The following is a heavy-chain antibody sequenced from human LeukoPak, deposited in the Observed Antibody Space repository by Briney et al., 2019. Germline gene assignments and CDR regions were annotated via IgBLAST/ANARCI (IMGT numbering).Heavy chain of an antibody. Sequence: SETLSLTCSVSGGSISSYHWSWLRQPAGKGLEGLGRIYTRGSPNYNPSLKSRVPMSLEPFKNHFFLKLSSVTAADTAVYYCARDDYGGQRSIDYWGQGTLVTVSS. CDR1: GGSISSYH. D-gene: IGHD4-23*01. V-gene: IGHV4-4*07. J-gene: IGHJ4*02. CDR2: IYTRGSP. CDR3: ARDDYGGQRSIDY.